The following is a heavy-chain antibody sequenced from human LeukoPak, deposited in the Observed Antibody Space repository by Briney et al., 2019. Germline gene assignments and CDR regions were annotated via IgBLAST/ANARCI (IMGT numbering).Heavy chain of an antibody. J-gene: IGHJ4*02. CDR2: THHSGAT. Sequence: ASETLSLTCSVSGVSITSNYWSWIRQPPGKGLEWLGYTHHSGATSYNPSLKSRSTMSLDTSNNQFSLKQSSVTAADTAVYYCARSSGHSYGDFDYWGQGNLVTVSS. V-gene: IGHV4-59*01. CDR1: GVSITSNY. D-gene: IGHD5-18*01. CDR3: ARSSGHSYGDFDY.